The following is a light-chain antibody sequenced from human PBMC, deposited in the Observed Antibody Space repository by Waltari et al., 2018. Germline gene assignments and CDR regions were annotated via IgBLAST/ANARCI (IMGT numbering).Light chain of an antibody. J-gene: IGLJ3*02. CDR2: QVI. CDR3: QALGSNRWV. V-gene: IGLV3-1*01. CDR1: ILGSKY. Sequence: SSELTQPPSVSVSPGQTASITCSGDILGSKYASWYQNKPGQSPLLVIYQVINRPSGIPERFSGSKSWNTATLTISGTQAMDDADYYCQALGSNRWVFGGGTKLTVL.